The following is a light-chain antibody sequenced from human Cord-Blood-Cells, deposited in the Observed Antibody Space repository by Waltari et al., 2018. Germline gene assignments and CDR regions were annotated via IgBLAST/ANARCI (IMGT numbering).Light chain of an antibody. CDR1: HSVSSSY. V-gene: IGKV3-20*01. CDR2: GAS. Sequence: EIAFTPSPCPLSFSPCVRVTLSCRASHSVSSSYLAWYQQKPGQAPRLLIYGASSRATGIPERFSGSGSGTDFTLTISRLEPEDFAVYYCQQYDSTLWTFGQGTKVEIK. J-gene: IGKJ1*01. CDR3: QQYDSTLWT.